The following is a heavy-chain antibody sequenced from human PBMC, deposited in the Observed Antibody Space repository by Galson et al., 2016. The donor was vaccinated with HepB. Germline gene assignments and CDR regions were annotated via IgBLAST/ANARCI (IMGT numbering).Heavy chain of an antibody. V-gene: IGHV4-39*01. CDR1: GASVSSSNCY. CDR2: VSYSGTT. J-gene: IGHJ4*02. Sequence: SETLSLTCTVSGASVSSSNCYWGWIRQPPGKGLEWLASVSYSGTTDYKPSLRSRLTISADTSKNHFSLRLSSVTAADTAVYYCTRHGFGRYCSSSDCYFAYWGRGALFAVSS. CDR3: TRHGFGRYCSSSDCYFAY. D-gene: IGHD2-2*01.